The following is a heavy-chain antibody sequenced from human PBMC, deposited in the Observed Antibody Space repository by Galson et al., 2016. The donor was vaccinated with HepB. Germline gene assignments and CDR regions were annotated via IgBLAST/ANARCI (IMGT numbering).Heavy chain of an antibody. CDR2: DSMDGRRK. V-gene: IGHV3-30*03. Sequence: SLRLPCAASGFTLSNYGLHWVRQAPAKGLEWVSADSMDGRRKFYADSVKGRFTISRDNSNSMLFLQMSSLRADDTAVYYCARRHEYCPPVGCSVDYWGQGTLVSVSS. CDR3: ARRHEYCPPVGCSVDY. CDR1: GFTLSNYG. J-gene: IGHJ4*02. D-gene: IGHD2/OR15-2a*01.